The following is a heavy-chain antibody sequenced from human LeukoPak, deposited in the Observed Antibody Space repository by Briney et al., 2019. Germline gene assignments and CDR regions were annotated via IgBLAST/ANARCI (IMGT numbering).Heavy chain of an antibody. CDR3: ARTARGNPKYQLPRALYNWFDP. Sequence: PGGSLRLSCAASGFTFSSYAMHWVRQAPGKGLEWVAVISYDGSNKYYADSVKGRFTISRDNSKNTLYLQMNSLRAEDTAVYYCARTARGNPKYQLPRALYNWFDPWGQGTLVTVSS. CDR1: GFTFSSYA. CDR2: ISYDGSNK. V-gene: IGHV3-30-3*01. D-gene: IGHD2-2*01. J-gene: IGHJ5*02.